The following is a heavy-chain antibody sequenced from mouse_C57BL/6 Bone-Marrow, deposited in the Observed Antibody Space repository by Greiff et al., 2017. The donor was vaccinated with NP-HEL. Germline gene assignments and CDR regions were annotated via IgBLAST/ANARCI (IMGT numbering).Heavy chain of an antibody. CDR3: ARRKYWGWLPYFDY. CDR2: INPSNGGT. CDR1: GYTFTSYW. Sequence: QVQLQQSGTELVKPGASVKLSCKASGYTFTSYWMHWVKQRPGQGLEWIGNINPSNGGTTYNEKFKSKATLTVDKSSSTAYMQLSSLTSEDSAVYYCARRKYWGWLPYFDYWGQGTTLTVSS. J-gene: IGHJ2*01. D-gene: IGHD2-3*01. V-gene: IGHV1-53*01.